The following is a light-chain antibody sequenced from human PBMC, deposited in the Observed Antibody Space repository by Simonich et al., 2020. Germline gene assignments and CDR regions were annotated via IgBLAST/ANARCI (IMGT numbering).Light chain of an antibody. V-gene: IGKV4-1*01. CDR3: QQYYSTPLT. CDR2: WES. CDR1: QSVLYSSNNKNY. J-gene: IGKJ4*01. Sequence: DIVMTQSPDSLAVSLGERATINCKSSQSVLYSSNNKNYLAWYQQKPGQPPKLLIYWESTRESGVPDRFSGRGSGNDFTLTISSLQAEDVAVYYCQQYYSTPLTFGGGTKVEIK.